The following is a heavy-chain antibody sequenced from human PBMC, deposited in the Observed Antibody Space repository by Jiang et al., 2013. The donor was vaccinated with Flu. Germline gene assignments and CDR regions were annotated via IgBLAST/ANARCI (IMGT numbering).Heavy chain of an antibody. CDR2: ISYDGSNE. CDR3: ARDTTGTFYYYYNVMDV. J-gene: IGHJ6*02. D-gene: IGHD1-1*01. CDR1: GFTFSDYS. V-gene: IGHV3-30-3*01. Sequence: VQLVESGGGVVQPGRSLRLSCAASGFTFSDYSMHWVRQAPGKGLEWVAVISYDGSNEYYADSVKGRFTISRDNSRNTLHLQMNSLRAEDTAVFYCARDTTGTFYYYYNVMDVWGQGTTVTVSS.